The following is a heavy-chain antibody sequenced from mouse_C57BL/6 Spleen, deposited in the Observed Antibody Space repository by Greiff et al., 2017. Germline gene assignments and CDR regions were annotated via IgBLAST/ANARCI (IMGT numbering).Heavy chain of an antibody. Sequence: EVQLQQPGAELVKPGASVKLSCTASGFNITDYYMHWVKQRTEQGLEWIGRIDPEDGETKYAAKFQGKATITADTSSNTAYLQLSSLKSEDTAVYYWARGHGDWGQGATLTVST. CDR3: ARGHGD. CDR1: GFNITDYY. CDR2: IDPEDGET. J-gene: IGHJ2*01. V-gene: IGHV14-2*01.